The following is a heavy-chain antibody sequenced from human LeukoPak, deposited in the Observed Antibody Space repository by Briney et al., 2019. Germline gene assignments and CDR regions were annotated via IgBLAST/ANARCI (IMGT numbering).Heavy chain of an antibody. V-gene: IGHV4-59*08. J-gene: IGHJ4*02. D-gene: IGHD3-10*01. CDR2: IYYSGST. CDR1: GGSISSYY. CDR3: ASAIPRPFGELYY. Sequence: ASETLSLTCTVSGGSISSYYWSWIRQPPGKGLEWIGYIYYSGSTNYNPSLKSRVTISVDTSKNQFSLKLSSVTAADTAVYYCASAIPRPFGELYYWGQGTLVTVSS.